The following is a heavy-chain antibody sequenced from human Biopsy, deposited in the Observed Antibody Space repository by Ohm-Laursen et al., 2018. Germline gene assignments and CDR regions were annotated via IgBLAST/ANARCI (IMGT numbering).Heavy chain of an antibody. CDR1: GGSISGSS. Sequence: TLSLTFTASGGSISGSSWSWIRQAPGKGLEWIGYISYSRDTNYNPSLKSRITISVDTSKNQFSLKLTSVTAADTAVYYCAKHGSGWTGDDAFHIWGQGTMVTVSS. CDR3: AKHGSGWTGDDAFHI. J-gene: IGHJ3*02. CDR2: ISYSRDT. D-gene: IGHD6-19*01. V-gene: IGHV4-59*08.